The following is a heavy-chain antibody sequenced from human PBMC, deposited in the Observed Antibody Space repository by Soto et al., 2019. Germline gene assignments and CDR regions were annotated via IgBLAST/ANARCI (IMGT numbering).Heavy chain of an antibody. CDR1: GGTFSSYA. CDR2: IIPIFGTA. J-gene: IGHJ4*02. CDR3: ASPGIAAAGTFDY. D-gene: IGHD6-13*01. Sequence: SVKVSCKASGGTFSSYAISWVRQAPGQGLEWMGGIIPIFGTANYAQKFQGRVTITADESTSTAYMELSSLRSEDTAVNYCASPGIAAAGTFDYWGQGTLVTVSS. V-gene: IGHV1-69*13.